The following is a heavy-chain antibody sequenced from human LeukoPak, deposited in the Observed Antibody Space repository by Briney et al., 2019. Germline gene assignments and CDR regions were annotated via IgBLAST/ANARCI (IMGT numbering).Heavy chain of an antibody. CDR3: ARNPVTSD. D-gene: IGHD5-18*01. CDR2: IGEDESET. CDR1: GFTIRTYW. Sequence: GGSLRLSGAASGFTIRTYWMTWVSQAPGKGLEWVANIGEDESETNYVDSVKGRFTISRDNAKNSLYLQMNSLRAEDTAVYYCARNPVTSDWGQGTRVTVSS. V-gene: IGHV3-7*01. J-gene: IGHJ4*02.